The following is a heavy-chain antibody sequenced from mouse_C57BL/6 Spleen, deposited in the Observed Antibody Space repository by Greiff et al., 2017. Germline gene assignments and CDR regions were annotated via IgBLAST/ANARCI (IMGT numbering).Heavy chain of an antibody. CDR2: IHPNSGST. J-gene: IGHJ4*01. D-gene: IGHD2-2*01. CDR3: ARGGYDYAMDY. V-gene: IGHV1-64*01. CDR1: GYTFTSYW. Sequence: QVQLQQPGAELVKPGASVKLSCKASGYTFTSYWMLWVKQRPGQGLEWIGMIHPNSGSTNYNEKFKSKATLTVDKSSITAYMQLSSLTSEDSAVYYCARGGYDYAMDYWGQGTSVTVSA.